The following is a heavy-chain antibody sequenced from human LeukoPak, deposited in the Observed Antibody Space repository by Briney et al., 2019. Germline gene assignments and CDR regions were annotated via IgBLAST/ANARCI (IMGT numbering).Heavy chain of an antibody. CDR3: ARALYSGNYHFPFDI. CDR2: SRNKDRRYTT. J-gene: IGHJ3*02. CDR1: GFTLSDHF. D-gene: IGHD1-26*01. V-gene: IGHV3-72*01. Sequence: GGSLRLSCAASGFTLSDHFMDWVRQAPGKGLEWVGRSRNKDRRYTTEYAASVKGRFTISRDDSKNSLYLQMSSLKTEDTAVYYCARALYSGNYHFPFDIWGQGTIVTVSS.